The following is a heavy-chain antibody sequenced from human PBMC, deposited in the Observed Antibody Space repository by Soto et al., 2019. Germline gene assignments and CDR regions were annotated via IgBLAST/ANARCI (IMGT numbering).Heavy chain of an antibody. Sequence: QLQLQESGPGLVKPSETLSLTCTVSGGSISSSSYYWGWIRQPPGKGLEWIGSIYYSGSTYYNPSLKSRVTISVDTSKNQFSLKLSSVTAADTAVYYCARLSSGSSGWYSTIDYWGQGTLVTVSS. CDR1: GGSISSSSYY. CDR2: IYYSGST. J-gene: IGHJ4*02. V-gene: IGHV4-39*01. CDR3: ARLSSGSSGWYSTIDY. D-gene: IGHD6-19*01.